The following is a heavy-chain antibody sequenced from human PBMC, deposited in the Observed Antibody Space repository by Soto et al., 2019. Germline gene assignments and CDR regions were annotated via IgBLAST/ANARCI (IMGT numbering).Heavy chain of an antibody. Sequence: EVQLVESGGGLVMPGGSLRLSCAASGFTFSSYSMNWVRQAPGKGLEWVSSISSSGTYVYYADSVKGRFTISRDNAKNSLYLQMNSLRAEDTAVYYCAREPPDYSGCAPGAAMWGEGTLVTVSS. D-gene: IGHD5-12*01. CDR1: GFTFSSYS. CDR3: AREPPDYSGCAPGAAM. CDR2: ISSSGTYV. J-gene: IGHJ4*02. V-gene: IGHV3-21*01.